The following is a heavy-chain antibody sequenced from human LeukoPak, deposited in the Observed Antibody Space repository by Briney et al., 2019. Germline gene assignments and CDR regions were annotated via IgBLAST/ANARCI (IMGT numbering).Heavy chain of an antibody. CDR3: ARGSTYYDSSGQVPFDY. V-gene: IGHV3-48*01. D-gene: IGHD3-22*01. J-gene: IGHJ4*02. CDR1: GFTFSTYS. CDR2: ISSSSSTI. Sequence: GGPLRLSCAASGFTFSTYSMNWVRQAPGKGLEWVSYISSSSSTIYYADSVKGRFTISRDNAKNSLYLQMNSLRAEDTAVYYCARGSTYYDSSGQVPFDYWGQGTLVTVSS.